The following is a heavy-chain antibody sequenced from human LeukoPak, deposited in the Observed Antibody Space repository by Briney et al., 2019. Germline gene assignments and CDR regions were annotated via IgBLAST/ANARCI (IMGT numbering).Heavy chain of an antibody. J-gene: IGHJ4*02. CDR1: GFTFSSYG. D-gene: IGHD2-2*01. V-gene: IGHV3-30*03. CDR3: ARDDHYCSSTSCYAQGFDY. CDR2: ISYDGSNK. Sequence: GGSLRLSCAASGFTFSSYGMHWVRQAPGKGLEWVAVISYDGSNKYYADSVKGRFTISRDNSKNTLYLQMNSLRAEDTAVYYCARDDHYCSSTSCYAQGFDYWGQGTLVTVSS.